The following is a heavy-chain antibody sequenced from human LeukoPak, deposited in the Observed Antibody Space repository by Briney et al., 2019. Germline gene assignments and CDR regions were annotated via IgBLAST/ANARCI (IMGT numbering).Heavy chain of an antibody. CDR2: MNPNSGNT. CDR1: GYTFTSYD. D-gene: IGHD2-15*01. Sequence: SVKVSCKASGYTFTSYDINWVRQASGQGLEWMGWMNPNSGNTASAQKFQGRVTMTTNTSISTAYMELAGLRSEDTAMYFCARKGLLGSGKPWFDPWGQGTLVTVSS. V-gene: IGHV1-8*01. J-gene: IGHJ5*02. CDR3: ARKGLLGSGKPWFDP.